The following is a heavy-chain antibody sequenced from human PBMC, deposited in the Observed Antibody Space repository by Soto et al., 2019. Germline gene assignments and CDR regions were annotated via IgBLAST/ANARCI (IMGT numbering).Heavy chain of an antibody. D-gene: IGHD2-2*01. CDR3: ARTNIVVVPAAIAPSYYGMDV. CDR1: GGSISSYY. Sequence: QVQLQESGPGLVKPSETLSLTCTVSGGSISSYYWSWIRQPPGKGLEWIGYIYYSGSTNYNPSLKSRVTISVATSKNQFSLKLSSVTAADTAVYYCARTNIVVVPAAIAPSYYGMDVWGQGTTVTVSS. V-gene: IGHV4-59*08. CDR2: IYYSGST. J-gene: IGHJ6*02.